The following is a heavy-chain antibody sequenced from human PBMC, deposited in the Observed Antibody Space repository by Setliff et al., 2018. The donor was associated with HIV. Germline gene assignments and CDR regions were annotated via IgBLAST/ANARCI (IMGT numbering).Heavy chain of an antibody. V-gene: IGHV4-39*07. Sequence: SETLSLTCTVSGGSASNSRYYWAWIRQPPGRGLEYIGSIHYNENTNYSPSLKSRITISRDTSKNQFSLKLNSVTAADAAVYYCARSTPSVGYISEHWGQGTLVTVSS. CDR3: ARSTPSVGYISEH. D-gene: IGHD5-12*01. CDR2: IHYNENT. CDR1: GGSASNSRYY. J-gene: IGHJ4*02.